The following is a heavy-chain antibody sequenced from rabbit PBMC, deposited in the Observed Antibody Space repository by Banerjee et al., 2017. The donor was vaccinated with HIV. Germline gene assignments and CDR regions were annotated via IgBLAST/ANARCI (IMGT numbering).Heavy chain of an antibody. CDR3: ARNYVNVFDP. CDR2: IYPGSSATT. J-gene: IGHJ2*01. V-gene: IGHV1S40*01. D-gene: IGHD1-1*01. Sequence: VESGGDLVKPGASLTLTCTASGFSFSSSDYMCWVRQPPGKGLEWIGCIYPGSSATTYYATWAKGRFTISKTSSTTVTLQMTSLTAADTATYFCARNYVNVFDPWGPGTLVTVS. CDR1: GFSFSSSDY.